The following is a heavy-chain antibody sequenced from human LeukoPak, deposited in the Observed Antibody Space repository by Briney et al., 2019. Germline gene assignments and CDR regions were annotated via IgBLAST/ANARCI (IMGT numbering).Heavy chain of an antibody. CDR2: ISSRSTFI. J-gene: IGHJ4*02. D-gene: IGHD5-24*01. CDR3: ARTGKGGDGYNSDY. Sequence: GGSLRLSCAASGFTFSTYTMIWVRQAPGKGPEWVSSISSRSTFIFYADSVKGRFTISRDNAKNSLSLQMNSLRAEDTAVNYCARTGKGGDGYNSDYWGQGTLVTVSS. CDR1: GFTFSTYT. V-gene: IGHV3-21*01.